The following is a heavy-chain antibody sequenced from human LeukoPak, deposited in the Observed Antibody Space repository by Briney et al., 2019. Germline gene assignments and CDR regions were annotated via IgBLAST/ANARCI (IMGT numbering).Heavy chain of an antibody. Sequence: GASVKVSCKLSGFGLSVLSIHWMRQAPGKGLEWVGGIRPETGEPIFAQTFRGRVTITEDTFTDTGYLELRGLTSEDTAVYYCSTDSGRSYFYFDFWGQGTLVTVSS. CDR3: STDSGRSYFYFDF. CDR1: GFGLSVLS. CDR2: IRPETGEP. J-gene: IGHJ4*02. D-gene: IGHD3-10*01. V-gene: IGHV1-24*01.